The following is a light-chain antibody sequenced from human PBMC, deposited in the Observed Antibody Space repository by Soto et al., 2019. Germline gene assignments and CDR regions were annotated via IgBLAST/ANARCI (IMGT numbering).Light chain of an antibody. CDR2: EVS. J-gene: IGLJ1*01. CDR1: SSDVGGYNS. V-gene: IGLV2-14*01. Sequence: QSALTQPASVSGSPGRSITISCTGTSSDVGGYNSVSWYQQHPGKAPKLMIYEVSNRPSGVSNRFSGSKSGNTASLTISGLQAEYEADYYCSSYTTSSTPLYVFGTGTKLTVL. CDR3: SSYTTSSTPLYV.